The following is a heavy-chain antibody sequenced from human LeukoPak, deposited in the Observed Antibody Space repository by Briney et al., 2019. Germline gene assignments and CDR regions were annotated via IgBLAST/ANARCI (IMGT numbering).Heavy chain of an antibody. CDR1: SNSGSPGTYY. CDR2: LYSSGTS. CDR3: ARVGCGDLDY. V-gene: IGHV4-39*07. J-gene: IGHJ4*02. Sequence: SETLSLTCTVSSNSGSPGTYYWGWIRQPPGKGLEWIGSLYSSGTSYYNPSLKSRVTISVDKSKNQFSLKLGSVTAADTAVYYCARVGCGDLDYWGQGTLVTVSS. D-gene: IGHD4-17*01.